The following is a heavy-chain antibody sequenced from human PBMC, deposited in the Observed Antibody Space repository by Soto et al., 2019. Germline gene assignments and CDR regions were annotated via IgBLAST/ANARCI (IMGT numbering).Heavy chain of an antibody. Sequence: ISGAGPGCNLSGYNVTWLRQAPGKGLEWVSYISSSGSTIYYADSVKGRFTISRDNAKNSLFLQMNSLRAEDTVVYYCARGYQLPHFEYWGQGTLVTGS. J-gene: IGHJ4*02. CDR3: ARGYQLPHFEY. CDR2: ISSSGSTI. V-gene: IGHV3-11*01. D-gene: IGHD2-2*01. CDR1: GCNLSGYN.